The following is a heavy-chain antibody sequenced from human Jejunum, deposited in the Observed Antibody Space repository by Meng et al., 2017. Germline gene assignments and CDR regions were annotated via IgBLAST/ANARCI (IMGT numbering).Heavy chain of an antibody. D-gene: IGHD1-14*01. J-gene: IGHJ5*02. CDR2: ISGGGGAT. CDR3: AKDRGDTWRTASLFDP. Sequence: GESLKISCVASGITFSRFAMSWVRQSPAKGLEWVSAISGGGGATYYTDSVKGQFTISRDNSRNTVYLQMSSLRPKDTGVYHCAKDRGDTWRTASLFDPWGQGTLVTVSS. CDR1: GITFSRFA. V-gene: IGHV3-23*01.